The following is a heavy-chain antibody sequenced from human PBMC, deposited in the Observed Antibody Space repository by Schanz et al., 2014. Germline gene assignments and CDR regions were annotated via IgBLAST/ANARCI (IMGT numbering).Heavy chain of an antibody. CDR1: GFTFSDYS. CDR3: VRERTNYGGNSYFFDH. D-gene: IGHD2-21*02. J-gene: IGHJ4*02. CDR2: ISYGTSYI. V-gene: IGHV3-21*01. Sequence: EVQLLESGGGLIQPGGSLRLSCAASGFTFSDYSMNWVRQAPGKGLEWVSSISYGTSYIYYAESVKGRFTISRDNAKNSLYLQMNGLRVEDTAVYYCVRERTNYGGNSYFFDHWGQGTLVIVSS.